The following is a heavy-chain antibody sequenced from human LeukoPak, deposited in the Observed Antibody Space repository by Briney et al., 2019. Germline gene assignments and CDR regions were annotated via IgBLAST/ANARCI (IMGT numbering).Heavy chain of an antibody. CDR2: IYYSGST. CDR3: ARSIAARRGYYYYYYVMV. J-gene: IGHJ6*03. CDR1: GGSISSHY. V-gene: IGHV4-59*11. Sequence: PSETRSLTRTLSGGSISSHYWSWIRQPPGKGLEWIGYIYYSGSTNYNPSLKSRVTISVDTSKNQFSLKLSSVTAADTAVYYCARSIAARRGYYYYYYVMVWGKGTTVTVS. D-gene: IGHD6-6*01.